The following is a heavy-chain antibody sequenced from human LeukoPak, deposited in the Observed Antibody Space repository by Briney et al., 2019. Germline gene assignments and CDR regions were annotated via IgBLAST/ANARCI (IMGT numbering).Heavy chain of an antibody. CDR1: GYSFTDYY. CDR2: INPNSGGT. CDR3: ARDAVGSSWARNWFDP. J-gene: IGHJ5*02. V-gene: IGHV1-2*02. D-gene: IGHD6-13*01. Sequence: ASVKVSCKASGYSFTDYYIHWVRQAPGQGLEWMGWINPNSGGTNYAQKFQGRVTMTRDTSISTAHMELSSLKSDDTAVYYCARDAVGSSWARNWFDPWGQGTLVTVSS.